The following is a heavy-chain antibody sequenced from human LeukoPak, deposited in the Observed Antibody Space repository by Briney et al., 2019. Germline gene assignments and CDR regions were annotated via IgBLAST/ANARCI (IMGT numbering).Heavy chain of an antibody. V-gene: IGHV3-23*01. CDR1: GFTFSSYA. Sequence: GGSLRLSCTASGFTFSSYAMSWVRQAPGKGLEWLSAISESDGSTYYADSVKGRFTISRDNSKNTLYLQMNSLGADDTAVYFCAKDISQGYTFGSIEEDYWGQGTLVTVSS. J-gene: IGHJ4*02. CDR3: AKDISQGYTFGSIEEDY. D-gene: IGHD5-18*01. CDR2: ISESDGST.